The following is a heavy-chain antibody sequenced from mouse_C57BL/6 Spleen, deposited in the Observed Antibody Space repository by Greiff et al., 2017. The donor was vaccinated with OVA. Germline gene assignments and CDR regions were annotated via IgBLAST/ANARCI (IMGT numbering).Heavy chain of an antibody. J-gene: IGHJ2*01. D-gene: IGHD2-3*01. Sequence: QVQLKQSGPELVKPGASVKISCKASGYAFSSSWLNWVKQRPGKGLEWIGRIYPGDGDTNYNGKFKGKATLTADKSSRTAYMQLSSLTSEDSAVYFCARGDGYSPFDYWGQGTTLTVSS. CDR3: ARGDGYSPFDY. CDR2: IYPGDGDT. CDR1: GYAFSSSW. V-gene: IGHV1-82*01.